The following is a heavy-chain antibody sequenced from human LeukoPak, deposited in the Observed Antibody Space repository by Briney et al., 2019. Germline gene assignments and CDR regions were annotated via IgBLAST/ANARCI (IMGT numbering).Heavy chain of an antibody. D-gene: IGHD6-13*01. CDR3: DSRTKSTSPCFRAYGMHV. CDR2: ISSSGSYI. V-gene: IGHV3-21*01. Sequence: KAGGSLRLSCAASGFTFSIHTMNWVRQAPGKGLEWVASISSSGSYIYYADSVKGRFTISRDNAKKSLYLQMNSLRDEDTAVYYVDSRTKSTSPCFRAYGMHVWGQGTTVTVSS. CDR1: GFTFSIHT. J-gene: IGHJ6*02.